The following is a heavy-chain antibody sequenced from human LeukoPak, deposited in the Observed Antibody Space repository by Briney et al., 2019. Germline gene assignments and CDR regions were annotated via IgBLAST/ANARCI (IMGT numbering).Heavy chain of an antibody. D-gene: IGHD2-21*02. V-gene: IGHV3-21*06. CDR1: GFSVSNYG. CDR2: ISNTYSAI. Sequence: GGSLRLSCAASGFSVSNYGVNWVRQAPGKGLERVSCISNTYSAIYYADSVKGRFTVSRDNAKNSVYLQMNSLTVEDTAVYYCARDPTSDRFQYFDFWGQGALVTVSS. CDR3: ARDPTSDRFQYFDF. J-gene: IGHJ4*02.